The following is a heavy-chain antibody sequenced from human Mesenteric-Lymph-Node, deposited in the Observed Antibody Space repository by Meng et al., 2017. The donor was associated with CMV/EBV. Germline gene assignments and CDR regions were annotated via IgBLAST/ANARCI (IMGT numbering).Heavy chain of an antibody. D-gene: IGHD2-2*01. CDR3: ARDGEGLIYQLPTPYYYYYGMDV. V-gene: IGHV3-30-3*01. J-gene: IGHJ6*02. CDR1: GFTFSSYA. Sequence: GGSLRLSCAASGFTFSSYAMHWVRQAPGKGLEWVAVISYDGSNKYYADSVKGRFTISRDNSKNTLYLQMNSLRAEDTAVYYCARDGEGLIYQLPTPYYYYYGMDVWGQGTTVTVSS. CDR2: ISYDGSNK.